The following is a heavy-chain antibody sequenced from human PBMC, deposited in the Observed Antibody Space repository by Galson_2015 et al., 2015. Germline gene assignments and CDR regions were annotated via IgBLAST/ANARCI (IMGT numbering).Heavy chain of an antibody. D-gene: IGHD3-3*01. CDR1: GGSISSGDYY. CDR3: ARAMRGDLRFLLGGWFDP. CDR2: IYYSGST. J-gene: IGHJ5*02. V-gene: IGHV4-30-4*01. Sequence: TLSLTCTVSGGSISSGDYYWSWIRQPPGKGLEWIGYIYYSGSTYYNPSLKSRVTISVDTSKNQFSLKLSSVTAADTAVYYCARAMRGDLRFLLGGWFDPWGQGTLVTVSS.